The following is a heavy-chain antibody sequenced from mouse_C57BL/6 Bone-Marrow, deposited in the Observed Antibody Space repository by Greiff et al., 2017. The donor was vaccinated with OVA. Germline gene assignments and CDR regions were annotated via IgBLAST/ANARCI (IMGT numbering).Heavy chain of an antibody. CDR2: ISDGGSYT. D-gene: IGHD2-2*01. CDR1: GFTFSSYA. J-gene: IGHJ3*01. V-gene: IGHV5-4*03. Sequence: EVKVVESGGGLVKPGGSLKLSCAASGFTFSSYAMSWVRQTPEKRLEWVATISDGGSYTYYPDNVKGRFTISRDNAKNNLYLQMSHLKSEDTAMYYCARVYGYESFAYWGQGTLVTVSA. CDR3: ARVYGYESFAY.